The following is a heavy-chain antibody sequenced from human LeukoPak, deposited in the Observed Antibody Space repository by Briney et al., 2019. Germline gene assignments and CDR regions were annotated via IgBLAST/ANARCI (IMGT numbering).Heavy chain of an antibody. CDR3: ASITIFGVVIRGSSDY. CDR1: GGSISSYY. D-gene: IGHD3-3*01. Sequence: SETLSLTCTVSGGSISSYYWSWIRQPPGKGLEWIGYIYYSGSTYYNPSLKSRVTISVDTSKNQFSLKLSSVTAADTAVYYCASITIFGVVIRGSSDYWGQGTLVTVSS. CDR2: IYYSGST. V-gene: IGHV4-59*04. J-gene: IGHJ4*02.